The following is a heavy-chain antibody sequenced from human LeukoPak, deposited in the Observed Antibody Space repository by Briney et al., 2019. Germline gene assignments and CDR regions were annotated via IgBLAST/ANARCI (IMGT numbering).Heavy chain of an antibody. D-gene: IGHD3-10*01. CDR1: GGTFSSYA. V-gene: IGHV1-69*05. Sequence: GASVKVPCKASGGTFSSYAISWVRQAPGQGLEWMGGIIPIFGTANYAQKFQGRVTITTDESTSTAYMELRSLRSDDTAVYYCARTAMVRGVITVVDYYGMDVWGQGTTVTVSS. J-gene: IGHJ6*02. CDR3: ARTAMVRGVITVVDYYGMDV. CDR2: IIPIFGTA.